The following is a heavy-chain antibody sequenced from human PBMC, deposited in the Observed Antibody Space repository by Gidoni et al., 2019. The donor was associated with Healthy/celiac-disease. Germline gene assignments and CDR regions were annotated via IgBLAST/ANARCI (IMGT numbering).Heavy chain of an antibody. Sequence: QLQLQESGPGLVKPSETLSLTCTVPGGSIISSSYYWCWIRQPPGKGLEWIGSISYSGSTYYHPSIKSRVTISVDTSKNHFSLKLSSVTAADTAVYYCARHSEVAAAPDYWGQGTLVTVSS. V-gene: IGHV4-39*01. J-gene: IGHJ4*02. CDR3: ARHSEVAAAPDY. CDR1: GGSIISSSYY. D-gene: IGHD6-13*01. CDR2: ISYSGST.